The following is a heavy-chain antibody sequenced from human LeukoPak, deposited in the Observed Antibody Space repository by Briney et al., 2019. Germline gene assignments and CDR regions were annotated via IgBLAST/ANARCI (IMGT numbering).Heavy chain of an antibody. J-gene: IGHJ4*02. D-gene: IGHD2-8*02. CDR2: INHSGST. Sequence: SQTLSLTCTVSGDSISSGGYYWSGIRQPPGKGLEWIGEINHSGSTNYNPSLKSRVTISVDTSKNQFSLKLSSVTAADTAVYYCARVTKLPRVCTGFDYWGQGTLVTVSS. V-gene: IGHV4-30-2*01. CDR3: ARVTKLPRVCTGFDY. CDR1: GDSISSGGYY.